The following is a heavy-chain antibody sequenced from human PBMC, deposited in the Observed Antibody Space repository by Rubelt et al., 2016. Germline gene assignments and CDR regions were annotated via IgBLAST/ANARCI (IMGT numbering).Heavy chain of an antibody. V-gene: IGHV3-9*01. Sequence: EQLVESGGGLVQPGRSLRLSCVASGFIFDDYAMPWARQVPGMGLEWVSGISWNGGSVFYADSVTARFTIPRDNAKNSLYLQMNSLRAEDTAVYYCATGHTAFDYWGQGTLVTVSS. D-gene: IGHD5-18*01. CDR3: ATGHTAFDY. J-gene: IGHJ4*02. CDR2: ISWNGGSV. CDR1: GFIFDDYA.